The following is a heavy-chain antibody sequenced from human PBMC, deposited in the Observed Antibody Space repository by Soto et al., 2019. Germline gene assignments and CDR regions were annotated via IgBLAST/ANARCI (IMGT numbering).Heavy chain of an antibody. D-gene: IGHD3-22*01. J-gene: IGHJ4*02. CDR2: ISGSGGST. V-gene: IGHV3-23*01. CDR3: AKDSGSSGYYYY. Sequence: SLRLSCAASGFTFSSYAMSWVRQAPGKGLEWVSTISGSGGSTYYADSVKGRFTISRDNSKNTLYLQMNSLRAEDTAVYYCAKDSGSSGYYYYWGQGTLVTVSS. CDR1: GFTFSSYA.